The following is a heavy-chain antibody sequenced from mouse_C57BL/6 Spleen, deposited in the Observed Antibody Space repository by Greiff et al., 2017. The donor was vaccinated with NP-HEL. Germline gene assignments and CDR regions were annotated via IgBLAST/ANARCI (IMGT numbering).Heavy chain of an antibody. CDR3: ARGSTTVVADYFDY. Sequence: VQLQQSGPELVKPGASVKISCKASGYAFSSSWMNWVKQRPGKGLEWIGRIYPGDGDTNYNGKFKGKATLTADKSSSTAYMQLSSLTSADSAVYFCARGSTTVVADYFDYWGQGTTLTVSS. D-gene: IGHD1-1*01. CDR1: GYAFSSSW. CDR2: IYPGDGDT. V-gene: IGHV1-82*01. J-gene: IGHJ2*01.